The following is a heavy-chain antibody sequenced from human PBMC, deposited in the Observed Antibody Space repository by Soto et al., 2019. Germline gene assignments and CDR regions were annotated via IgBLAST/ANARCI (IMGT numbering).Heavy chain of an antibody. J-gene: IGHJ4*02. Sequence: EVQLLESGGGLVQPGGSLRLSCAASGFSFSSYAMNWVRQAPGKGLEWVSVISGSGDSTYYADSMKGRFTISRDNSKNTLYLQMISLRAADTAVYYCARRSSGWYFDYWGQGTLVIVSS. V-gene: IGHV3-23*01. CDR1: GFSFSSYA. CDR3: ARRSSGWYFDY. CDR2: ISGSGDST. D-gene: IGHD6-19*01.